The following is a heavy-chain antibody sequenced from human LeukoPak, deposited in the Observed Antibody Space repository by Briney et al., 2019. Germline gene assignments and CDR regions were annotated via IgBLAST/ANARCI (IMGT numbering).Heavy chain of an antibody. D-gene: IGHD3-22*01. CDR1: GYTFTSYG. CDR3: ARVVGYLYYFDY. CDR2: ISAYNGNT. V-gene: IGHV1-18*01. Sequence: ASVKVSCKASGYTFTSYGIRWVRQVPGQGLAWMGWISAYNGNTNYAQTLQGRVTMTTDTSTSTAYMELRILRSDDTAVYYCARVVGYLYYFDYWGQGTLVTVSS. J-gene: IGHJ4*02.